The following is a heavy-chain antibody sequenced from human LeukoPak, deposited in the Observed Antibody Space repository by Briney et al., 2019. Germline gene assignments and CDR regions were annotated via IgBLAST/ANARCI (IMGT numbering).Heavy chain of an antibody. CDR3: ARSGDRYRPFDY. J-gene: IGHJ4*02. Sequence: GASLRLSCAASGFTFSTYSMNWVRQAPGKGLEWVSSISSSSSYIYYADSVKGRFTISRDNAKNSLSLHMNSLRAEDTAVYYCARSGDRYRPFDYWGQGTLVTVSS. V-gene: IGHV3-21*01. D-gene: IGHD5-24*01. CDR1: GFTFSTYS. CDR2: ISSSSSYI.